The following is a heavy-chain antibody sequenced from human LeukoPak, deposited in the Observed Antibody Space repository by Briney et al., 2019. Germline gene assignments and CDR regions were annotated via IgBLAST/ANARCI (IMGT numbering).Heavy chain of an antibody. J-gene: IGHJ4*02. CDR1: GLSFSNYA. CDR3: AKPAKTDYTDY. CDR2: IGGSGGNI. V-gene: IGHV3-23*01. Sequence: GGSLRLSCAASGLSFSNYAMYWVRQAPGKGLEWVSAIGGSGGNIFYADSVKGRFTISRDNSKNTLYLQMNSLKAEDTALYYCAKPAKTDYTDYWGQGTLVTVSS. D-gene: IGHD1-14*01.